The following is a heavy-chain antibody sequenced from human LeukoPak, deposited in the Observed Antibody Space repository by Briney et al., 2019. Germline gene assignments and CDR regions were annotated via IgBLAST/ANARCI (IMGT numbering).Heavy chain of an antibody. J-gene: IGHJ3*02. CDR2: FNPNSGGA. D-gene: IGHD3-10*01. CDR1: GYTFTGNF. CDR3: ARDLYYGSGTAHGDACDI. V-gene: IGHV1-2*02. Sequence: ASVKVSCKASGYTFTGNFMHWVRQAPGQGLEWMGWFNPNSGGANYAQKFQGRVTMTRDTSISTAYMELSRLRSDDTAVYFCARDLYYGSGTAHGDACDIWGQGTMVTVSS.